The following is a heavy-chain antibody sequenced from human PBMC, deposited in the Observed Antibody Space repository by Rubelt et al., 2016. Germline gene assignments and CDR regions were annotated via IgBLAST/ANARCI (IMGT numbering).Heavy chain of an antibody. V-gene: IGHV1-18*01. CDR2: ISAYDGNT. J-gene: IGHJ4*02. Sequence: QIQLVQSGPEVEKPGATVKVSCKASGYTFISYGISWIRQAPGQGLEWMGWISAYDGNTNYAQKVQGRVTMTTATSTSTAYMEWRSLRSDDTAVYYCARYLGIEGDFDYWGQGTLVTVSS. D-gene: IGHD7-27*01. CDR1: GYTFISYG. CDR3: ARYLGIEGDFDY.